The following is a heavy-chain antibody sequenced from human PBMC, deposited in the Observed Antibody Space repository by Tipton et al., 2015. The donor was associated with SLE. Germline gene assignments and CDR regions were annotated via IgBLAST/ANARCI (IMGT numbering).Heavy chain of an antibody. Sequence: TLSLTCAVYGGSLSNYYWSWIRQSPEKGLEWIGEINQPGSTDYNPSLKSRVTISLDTSKIQFPLRLSPVTAADTAVYYCARHVAGIDEAAHDYWGQGTLVTVSS. J-gene: IGHJ4*02. CDR2: INQPGST. V-gene: IGHV4-34*01. CDR3: ARHVAGIDEAAHDY. CDR1: GGSLSNYY. D-gene: IGHD2-15*01.